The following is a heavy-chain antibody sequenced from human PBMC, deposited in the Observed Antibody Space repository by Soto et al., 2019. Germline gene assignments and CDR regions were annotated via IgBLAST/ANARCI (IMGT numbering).Heavy chain of an antibody. Sequence: ASVKVSCKASGYTFTSYGISWVRQAPGQGLEWMGWISAYNGNTNYAQKLQGRVTMTTDTSTSTAYMELRSLRSDDTAAYYCARDHDYGDYVLVYYYGMDVWGQGTTVTVSS. CDR2: ISAYNGNT. J-gene: IGHJ6*02. V-gene: IGHV1-18*04. CDR1: GYTFTSYG. CDR3: ARDHDYGDYVLVYYYGMDV. D-gene: IGHD4-17*01.